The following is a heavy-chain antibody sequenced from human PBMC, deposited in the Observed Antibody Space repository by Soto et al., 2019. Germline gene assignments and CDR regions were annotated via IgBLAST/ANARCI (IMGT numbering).Heavy chain of an antibody. V-gene: IGHV3-21*01. CDR1: GFTFSTYS. CDR3: AREDGIVGATSAFDY. CDR2: INGRSNYI. D-gene: IGHD1-26*01. J-gene: IGHJ4*02. Sequence: GSLRLSCAASGFTFSTYSMNWVRQAPGKGLEWVSSINGRSNYIYYADSVKGRFTISRDNAKNSLYPQMNSLRAEDTAVYYCAREDGIVGATSAFDYWGQGTLVTVSS.